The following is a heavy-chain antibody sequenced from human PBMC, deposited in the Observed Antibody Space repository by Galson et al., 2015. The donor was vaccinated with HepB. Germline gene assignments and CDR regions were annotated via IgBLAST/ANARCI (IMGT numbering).Heavy chain of an antibody. CDR1: GFTFSSYS. V-gene: IGHV3-48*01. CDR2: ISSSSSTI. CDR3: ARGNTMVRGVIIS. Sequence: SLRLSCAASGFTFSSYSMNWVRQAPGKGLEWVSYISSSSSTIYYADSVKGRFTISRDNAKNSLYLQMNSLRAEDTAVYYCARGNTMVRGVIISWGQGTLVTVSS. D-gene: IGHD3-10*01. J-gene: IGHJ5*02.